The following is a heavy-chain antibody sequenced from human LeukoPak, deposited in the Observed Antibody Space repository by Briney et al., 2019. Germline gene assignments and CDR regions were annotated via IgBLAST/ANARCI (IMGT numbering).Heavy chain of an antibody. J-gene: IGHJ4*02. CDR2: IYPRDSDI. V-gene: IGHV5-51*01. CDR3: ARMIGLGEVSPYFDY. Sequence: GESLKISCKGSGYSFTSYWIAWVRQMPEKGLEWMGIIYPRDSDIRYNPPFQGQVTISADKSISTAYLQWSSLKASNTAMYYCARMIGLGEVSPYFDYWGQGTLVTVSS. CDR1: GYSFTSYW. D-gene: IGHD3-16*02.